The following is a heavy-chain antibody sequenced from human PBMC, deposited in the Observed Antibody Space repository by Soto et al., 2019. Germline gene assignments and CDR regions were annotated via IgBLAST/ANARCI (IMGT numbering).Heavy chain of an antibody. CDR1: GFTFSSYS. J-gene: IGHJ4*02. CDR3: ARGVIAADFDY. Sequence: EVQLVESGGGLVKPGGSLRLSCAASGFTFSSYSMNWVHQAPGKGLEWVSSISSSSSYIYYADSVKGRFTISRDNAKNSLYLQMNSLRAEDTAVYYCARGVIAADFDYWGQGTLVTVSS. D-gene: IGHD6-13*01. CDR2: ISSSSSYI. V-gene: IGHV3-21*01.